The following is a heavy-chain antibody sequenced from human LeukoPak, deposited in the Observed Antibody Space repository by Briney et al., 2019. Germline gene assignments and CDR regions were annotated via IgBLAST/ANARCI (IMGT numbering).Heavy chain of an antibody. CDR1: GGTFSGYY. Sequence: SETLSLTCAVYGGTFSGYYWSWIRQPPGKRLEWVGESNDSGGTNYNPSLKSRVTISADKSKNQVSLKLTSVTAAETAVYYCARLSVIVGSTLEYYYYYMDVWGQGTTVTVSS. V-gene: IGHV4-34*01. J-gene: IGHJ6*03. CDR3: ARLSVIVGSTLEYYYYYMDV. CDR2: SNDSGGT. D-gene: IGHD1-26*01.